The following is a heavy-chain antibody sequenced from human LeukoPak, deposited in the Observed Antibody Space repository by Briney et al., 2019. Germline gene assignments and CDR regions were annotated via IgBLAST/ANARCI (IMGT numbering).Heavy chain of an antibody. D-gene: IGHD5-18*01. CDR3: ARDGLWIQNAFDI. V-gene: IGHV4-38-2*02. Sequence: SETLSLTCTVSGYSISSGYYWGWIRPPPGKGLEWIGSIYHSGSTYYNPSLKSRVTISVDTSKNQFFLKLSSVTAADTAVYYCARDGLWIQNAFDIWGQGTMVTVSS. CDR2: IYHSGST. J-gene: IGHJ3*02. CDR1: GYSISSGYY.